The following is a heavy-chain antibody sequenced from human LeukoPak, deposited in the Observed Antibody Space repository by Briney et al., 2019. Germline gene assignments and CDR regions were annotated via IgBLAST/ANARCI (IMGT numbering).Heavy chain of an antibody. Sequence: GSLRLSCAASGFXVSNYSMNWVGQAPGKGLEWVSSIGSSSHFRYYADSLKGRVTISRDNAKNSLYLQMNSLRAEDTAVYYCARSCDGDCYSDYWGQGTLVTVSS. D-gene: IGHD2-21*02. CDR3: ARSCDGDCYSDY. V-gene: IGHV3-21*01. CDR2: IGSSSHFR. CDR1: GFXVSNYS. J-gene: IGHJ4*02.